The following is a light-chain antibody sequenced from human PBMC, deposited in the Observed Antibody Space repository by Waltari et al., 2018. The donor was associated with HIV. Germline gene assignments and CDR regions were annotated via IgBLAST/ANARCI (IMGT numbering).Light chain of an antibody. CDR2: GAS. J-gene: IGKJ1*01. V-gene: IGKV3-15*01. CDR1: KSVTTN. CDR3: QQYNNWHET. Sequence: ETVMSQSPATLSVSPGDRATLSCRASKSVTTNLAWYQQKPGQAPRLLIFGASTRATGVPARFSGRGSGTEFTLAISSLESEDSAIYYCQQYNNWHETFGQGTKVEIK.